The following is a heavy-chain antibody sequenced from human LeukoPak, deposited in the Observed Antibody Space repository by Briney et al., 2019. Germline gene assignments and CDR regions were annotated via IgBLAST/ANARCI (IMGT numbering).Heavy chain of an antibody. J-gene: IGHJ4*02. CDR3: ARAQYYLDS. V-gene: IGHV3-30-3*01. CDR1: GFTFSTYA. CDR2: ISWNADRT. Sequence: GGSLRLSCAASGFTFSTYAIHWARQAPGKGLEWVAFISWNADRTYYADSVKGRFTISRDNSKSTVYLQMNSLKAEDTALYYCARAQYYLDSWGQGTLVTVSS.